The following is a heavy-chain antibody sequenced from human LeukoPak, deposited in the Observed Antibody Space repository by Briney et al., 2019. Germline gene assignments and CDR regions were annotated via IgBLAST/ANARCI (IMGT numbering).Heavy chain of an antibody. D-gene: IGHD2-8*01. CDR1: GGSISSYY. Sequence: SETLSLTCTVSGGSISSYYWSWIRQPPGKGLEWVGYINYSGNTNHNPSLTGRVTISVDMSKSQFSLKLSSVTAADTAVYYCACLSSNGRRAFDIWGQGTMVTVSS. CDR3: ACLSSNGRRAFDI. V-gene: IGHV4-59*08. CDR2: INYSGNT. J-gene: IGHJ3*02.